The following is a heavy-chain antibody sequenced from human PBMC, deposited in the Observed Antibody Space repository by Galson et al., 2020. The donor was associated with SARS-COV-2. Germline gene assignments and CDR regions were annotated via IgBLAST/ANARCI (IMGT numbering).Heavy chain of an antibody. CDR3: ARSLRLGSAGQTPARSGYYFDS. CDR1: GGSVSSTSYH. J-gene: IGHJ4*02. Sequence: SQTLSLTCTVSGGSVSSTSYHWSWIRQPPGKGLEWIGYMYYSGSTNYNPSLKSRVTISIDTSKNQFSLRLSSVTAADTAVYYCARSLRLGSAGQTPARSGYYFDSWGQGSLVTVSS. V-gene: IGHV4-61*01. CDR2: MYYSGST. D-gene: IGHD6-19*01.